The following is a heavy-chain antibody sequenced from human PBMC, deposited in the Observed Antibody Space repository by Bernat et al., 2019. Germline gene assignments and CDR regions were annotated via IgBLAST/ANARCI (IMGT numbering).Heavy chain of an antibody. Sequence: VQLVESGGGVVQPGRSLRLSCAASGFTFSSYAMSWVRQAPGKGLEWVSAISGSGGSTYYADSVKGRFTISRDNSKNTLYLQMNSLRAEDTAVYYCAKEGIDSSGWYTGFAYWGQGTLVTVSS. CDR1: GFTFSSYA. V-gene: IGHV3-23*04. J-gene: IGHJ4*02. CDR3: AKEGIDSSGWYTGFAY. D-gene: IGHD6-19*01. CDR2: ISGSGGST.